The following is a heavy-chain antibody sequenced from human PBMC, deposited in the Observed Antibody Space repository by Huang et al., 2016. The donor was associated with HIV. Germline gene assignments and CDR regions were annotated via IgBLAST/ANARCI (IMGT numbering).Heavy chain of an antibody. CDR1: GFSLTSSGVA. D-gene: IGHD6-13*01. CDR3: VHRLRYGKWYVDY. V-gene: IGHV2-5*02. Sequence: QITLKESGPTLVKPTQTLTLTCTFSGFSLTSSGVAVGWIRQPPGKALEGLALIYWDNEGRFSPALKTRRTITKDTPKNEVVLTMTNMAPVDTATYYCVHRLRYGKWYVDYWGQGVLVTVSS. J-gene: IGHJ4*02. CDR2: IYWDNEG.